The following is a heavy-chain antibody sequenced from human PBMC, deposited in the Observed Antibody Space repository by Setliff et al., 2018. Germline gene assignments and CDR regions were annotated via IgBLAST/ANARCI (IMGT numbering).Heavy chain of an antibody. CDR2: INHSGSA. Sequence: SETLSLTCAVYGGSFSGYYWSWIRQPPGKGLEWIGEINHSGSANYNPSLKSRVTISVDTSKNQFSLKLSSVTAADMAVYYCARGRGYCSSTSCSTYYYYGMDVWGQGTTVTVSS. D-gene: IGHD2-2*01. CDR3: ARGRGYCSSTSCSTYYYYGMDV. J-gene: IGHJ6*02. CDR1: GGSFSGYY. V-gene: IGHV4-34*01.